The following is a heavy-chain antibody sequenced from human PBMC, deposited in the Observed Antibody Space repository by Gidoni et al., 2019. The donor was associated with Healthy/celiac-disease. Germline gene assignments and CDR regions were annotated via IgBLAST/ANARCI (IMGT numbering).Heavy chain of an antibody. D-gene: IGHD1-26*01. CDR3: ARVKVGATPGYYYYYMDV. CDR2: IYYSGST. Sequence: QVQLQESGPGLVKPSETLSLTCTVSVGSISSYSWSWIRQPPGKGLEWIGYIYYSGSTNYNPSLKSRVTISVDTSKNQFSLKLSSVTAADTAVYYCARVKVGATPGYYYYYMDVWGKGTTVTVSS. CDR1: VGSISSYS. V-gene: IGHV4-59*01. J-gene: IGHJ6*03.